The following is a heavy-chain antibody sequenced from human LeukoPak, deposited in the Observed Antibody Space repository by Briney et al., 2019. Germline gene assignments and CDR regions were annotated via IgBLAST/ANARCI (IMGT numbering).Heavy chain of an antibody. Sequence: ASVKVSCTASGYIFTGYYMHWVRQAPGQGLEWMGWINPNSGDTNYAQKFQGRVTMTRDTSISTAYMELSRLRSDDTAVYYCARVRYRLAETYIDYWGQGTLVTVSS. CDR3: ARVRYRLAETYIDY. CDR1: GYIFTGYY. D-gene: IGHD3-16*01. J-gene: IGHJ4*02. V-gene: IGHV1-2*02. CDR2: INPNSGDT.